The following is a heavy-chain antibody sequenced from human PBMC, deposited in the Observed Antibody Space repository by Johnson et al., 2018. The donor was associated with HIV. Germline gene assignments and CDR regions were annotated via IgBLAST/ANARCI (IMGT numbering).Heavy chain of an antibody. CDR3: ATFDAFDI. CDR1: GFTFSNAW. CDR2: ISYDGSNK. J-gene: IGHJ3*02. Sequence: QVQLVESGGGLVQPGGSLRLSCAASGFTFSNAWMSWVRQAPGKWLEWVAVISYDGSNKYYADSVKGRFIISRDNSKNTLYLQMNSLRAEDTAVYYCATFDAFDIWGQGTMVTVSS. V-gene: IGHV3-30*03.